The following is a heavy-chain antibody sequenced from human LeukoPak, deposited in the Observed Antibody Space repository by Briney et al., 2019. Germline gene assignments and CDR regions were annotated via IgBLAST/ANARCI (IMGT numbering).Heavy chain of an antibody. J-gene: IGHJ6*02. CDR1: GYTFTSYY. D-gene: IGHD3-22*01. Sequence: ASVKVSCKASGYTFTSYYMHWVRQAPGQGLEWMGIINPSGGRTSYAQKFQGRVTMTRDTSTSTVYMELSSLRSEDTAVYYCARDRGRYYYDSSGYYPTYYYYYGMDVWGQGTTVTVSS. CDR3: ARDRGRYYYDSSGYYPTYYYYYGMDV. CDR2: INPSGGRT. V-gene: IGHV1-46*01.